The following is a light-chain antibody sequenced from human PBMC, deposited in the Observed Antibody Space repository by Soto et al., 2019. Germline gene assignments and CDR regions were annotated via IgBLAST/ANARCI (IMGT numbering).Light chain of an antibody. J-gene: IGLJ1*01. V-gene: IGLV1-47*01. Sequence: QSARAQQPSPSGTRGRRVTISCSGSSSNIGSNYVYWYQHLTGTAPKLLIYRNNQRPSGVPDRFSGSKSGTSASLAISGLRSEDEADYYCATWDDSLCNYVFGTGTKVT. CDR2: RNN. CDR1: SSNIGSNY. CDR3: ATWDDSLCNYV.